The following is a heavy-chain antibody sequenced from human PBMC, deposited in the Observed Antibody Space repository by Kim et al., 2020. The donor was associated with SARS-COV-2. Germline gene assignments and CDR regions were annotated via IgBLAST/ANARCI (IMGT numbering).Heavy chain of an antibody. Sequence: SETLSLTCTVSGGSISSYYWSWIRQPPGKGLEWIGYIYYSGSTNYNPSLKIRVTISVDTSKNQFPLKLSSVTAADTAVYYCASDPRDYYDSSGYGMDVWGQGTTVTVSS. D-gene: IGHD3-22*01. CDR2: IYYSGST. J-gene: IGHJ6*02. V-gene: IGHV4-59*01. CDR1: GGSISSYY. CDR3: ASDPRDYYDSSGYGMDV.